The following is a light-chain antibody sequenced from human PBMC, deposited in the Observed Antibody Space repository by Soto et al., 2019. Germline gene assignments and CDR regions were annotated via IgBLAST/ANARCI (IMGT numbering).Light chain of an antibody. CDR2: DVS. V-gene: IGLV2-14*01. CDR1: SSDVGGYDY. CDR3: SSYTSSSTYV. Sequence: QSVLTQPASVSGSPGQSIAISCTGPSSDVGGYDYVSWYQQQSDKAPKLMIYDVSNRPSGVSNRFSGSKSGNTASLTISGLQAEDEAEYYCSSYTSSSTYVFGSGTKVTVL. J-gene: IGLJ1*01.